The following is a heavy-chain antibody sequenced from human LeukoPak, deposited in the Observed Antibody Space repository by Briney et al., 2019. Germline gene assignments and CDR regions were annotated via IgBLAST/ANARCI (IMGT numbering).Heavy chain of an antibody. CDR2: MNPNSGNT. V-gene: IGHV1-8*01. CDR1: GYTFTSYD. CDR3: ARGLRQGGSRFGGREGNWFDP. Sequence: GASVKVSCKASGYTFTSYDINWVRQATGQGLEWMGWMNPNSGNTGYAQKFQGRVTMTRNTSISTAYMELSSLRSEDTAVYYCARGLRQGGSRFGGREGNWFDPWGQGTLVTVSS. J-gene: IGHJ5*02. D-gene: IGHD3-10*01.